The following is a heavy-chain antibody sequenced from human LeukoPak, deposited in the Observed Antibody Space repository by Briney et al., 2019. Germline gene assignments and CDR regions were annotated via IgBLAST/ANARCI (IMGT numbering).Heavy chain of an antibody. CDR3: AKGAGVNDAFDI. D-gene: IGHD6-19*01. J-gene: IGHJ3*02. V-gene: IGHV3-30*18. CDR2: ISYDGINK. Sequence: GGSLRLSCAASGFTFSSYGMHWVRQAPGKGLEWVAVISYDGINKYYTGSVKGRFTISRDNSKNTLYLQMNSLRAEDTAVYFCAKGAGVNDAFDIWGQGTMVTVSS. CDR1: GFTFSSYG.